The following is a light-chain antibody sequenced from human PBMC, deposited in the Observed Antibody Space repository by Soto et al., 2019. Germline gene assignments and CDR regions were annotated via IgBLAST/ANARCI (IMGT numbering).Light chain of an antibody. Sequence: DVQMNQSPSTVSASVGDRLTITCRASQSISSWLAWYQQKPGKAPKLLIYAASSLQSGIPSRFSGSGSGTDFTLTISSLQPEDFATYFCQQANTFPIPFGQGTRLEIK. CDR3: QQANTFPIP. J-gene: IGKJ5*01. CDR2: AAS. CDR1: QSISSW. V-gene: IGKV1-12*01.